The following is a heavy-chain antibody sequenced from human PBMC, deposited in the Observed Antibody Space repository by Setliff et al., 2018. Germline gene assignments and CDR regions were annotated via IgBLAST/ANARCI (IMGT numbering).Heavy chain of an antibody. CDR1: GFTFSSHW. J-gene: IGHJ4*02. V-gene: IGHV3-7*01. CDR3: TRSTSGAFDY. D-gene: IGHD2-2*01. Sequence: GGSLRLSCAASGFTFSSHWMAWVRQAPGKGLEWVANINHDGSEKYSVDSVKGRFTISRDTTKNSLSLQMNSLRAEDTAVYYCTRSTSGAFDYWGQGALVTVSS. CDR2: INHDGSEK.